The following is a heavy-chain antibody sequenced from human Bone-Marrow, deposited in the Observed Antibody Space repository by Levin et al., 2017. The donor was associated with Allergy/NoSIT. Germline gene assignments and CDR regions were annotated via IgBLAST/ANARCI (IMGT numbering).Heavy chain of an antibody. CDR1: GFTFDDFA. CDR3: ARDLEFSGLIDGVAEHLGDF. V-gene: IGHV3-48*03. D-gene: IGHD3-10*01. J-gene: IGHJ4*02. CDR2: ISHSGSIT. Sequence: GESLKISCAASGFTFDDFAMHWVRQAPGKGLEWLSYISHSGSITYYADSVRDRFTISRDNAKNSLFLQMHSLRAEDTAVYYCARDLEFSGLIDGVAEHLGDFWGQGTLVTVSS.